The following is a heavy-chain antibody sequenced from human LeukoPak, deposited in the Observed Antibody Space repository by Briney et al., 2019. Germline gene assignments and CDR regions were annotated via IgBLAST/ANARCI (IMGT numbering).Heavy chain of an antibody. CDR1: GGSFSGYY. V-gene: IGHV4-34*01. CDR2: INHSGST. Sequence: SETLSLTCTVYGGSFSGYYWSWIRQPPGKGLEWIGEINHSGSTNYNPSLKSRVTISVDTSKNQFSLNLSSVTAADTAVYYCVRLVRGGSYYRWDPYYYYMDVWGKGTTVTVSS. J-gene: IGHJ6*03. CDR3: VRLVRGGSYYRWDPYYYYMDV. D-gene: IGHD3-10*01.